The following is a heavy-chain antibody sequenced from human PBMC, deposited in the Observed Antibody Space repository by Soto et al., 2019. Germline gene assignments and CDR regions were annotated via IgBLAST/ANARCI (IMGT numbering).Heavy chain of an antibody. V-gene: IGHV4-34*01. Sequence: SETLSLTCAVYGGSFSGYYWSWIRQPPGKGLEWIGEINHSGSTNYNPSLKSRVTISVDTSKNQFSLKLSSVTAADTAVYYCARDYGDYALHYWGHGTLVTVSS. CDR2: INHSGST. J-gene: IGHJ4*01. CDR3: ARDYGDYALHY. CDR1: GGSFSGYY. D-gene: IGHD4-17*01.